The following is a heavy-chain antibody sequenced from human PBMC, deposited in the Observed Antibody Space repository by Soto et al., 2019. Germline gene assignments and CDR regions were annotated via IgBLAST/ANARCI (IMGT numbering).Heavy chain of an antibody. CDR1: GFIFSDHF. J-gene: IGHJ4*02. V-gene: IGHV3-72*01. CDR2: TRNRANAYST. Sequence: QLVESGGGLVQPGGSLRLSCTASGFIFSDHFMGWVRQAPGKGLEWVGRTRNRANAYSTEYAASVSGRFTISRDDSENSLYLEMNTLKTEDTAVYYCVRERFCGPDSYNIGDFDYWGQGTLVTVSS. D-gene: IGHD2-21*01. CDR3: VRERFCGPDSYNIGDFDY.